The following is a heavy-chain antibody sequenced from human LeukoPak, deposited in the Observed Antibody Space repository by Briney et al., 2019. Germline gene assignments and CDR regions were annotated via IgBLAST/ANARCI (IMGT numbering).Heavy chain of an antibody. CDR3: ARYSPSSGYNFGHDAFDI. Sequence: PSETLSLTCTVSGGSISSISYYWGCIRQPPGKGLEWIGSIYYSGSTYYNPSLKSRVTISVDTSKNQFSLKLSSVAAADTAVYYCARYSPSSGYNFGHDAFDIWGQGTMVTVSS. CDR1: GGSISSISYY. J-gene: IGHJ3*02. D-gene: IGHD3-22*01. CDR2: IYYSGST. V-gene: IGHV4-39*01.